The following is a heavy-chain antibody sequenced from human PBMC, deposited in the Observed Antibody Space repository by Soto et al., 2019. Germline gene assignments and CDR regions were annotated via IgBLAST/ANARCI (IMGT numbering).Heavy chain of an antibody. D-gene: IGHD6-13*01. CDR3: TRVGAAAGTHYYYYGMDV. CDR1: GFTFGDYA. CDR2: IRSKAYGGTT. V-gene: IGHV3-49*03. J-gene: IGHJ6*02. Sequence: GGSLRLSCTASGFTFGDYAMSWFRQAPGKGLEWVGFIRSKAYGGTTEYAASVKGRFTISRDDSKSIAYLQMNSLKTEDTAVYYCTRVGAAAGTHYYYYGMDVWGQGTTVTVSS.